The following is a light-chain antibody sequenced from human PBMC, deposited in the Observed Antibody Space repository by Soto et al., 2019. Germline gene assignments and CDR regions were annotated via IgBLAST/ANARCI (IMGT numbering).Light chain of an antibody. Sequence: ESVLTQSPGTLSLSTGERATLSCRASQSVSNNYLAWYQQKPGQAPRLLIYGASTRATGFPARFSGSGSGTEFTLTISSLQSEDFAVYYCQQYNGWPITFGQGTRLEIK. J-gene: IGKJ5*01. CDR3: QQYNGWPIT. CDR1: QSVSNN. V-gene: IGKV3-15*01. CDR2: GAS.